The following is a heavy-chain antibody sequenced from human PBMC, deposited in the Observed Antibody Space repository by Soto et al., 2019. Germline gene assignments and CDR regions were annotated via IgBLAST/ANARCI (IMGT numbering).Heavy chain of an antibody. Sequence: SVKVSCKASGGTFSSYAISWVRQAPGQGLEWMGGIIPIFGTANYAQKFQGRVTITGDASTSTTYMELSSLRSEDTAVYYCARGTWKQTLADYYLDFWDQGNLVNVS. V-gene: IGHV1-69*13. CDR2: IIPIFGTA. D-gene: IGHD1-1*01. J-gene: IGHJ4*02. CDR1: GGTFSSYA. CDR3: ARGTWKQTLADYYLDF.